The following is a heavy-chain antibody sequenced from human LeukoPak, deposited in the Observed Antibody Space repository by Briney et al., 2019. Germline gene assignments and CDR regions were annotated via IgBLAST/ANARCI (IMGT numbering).Heavy chain of an antibody. J-gene: IGHJ4*02. Sequence: GGSLRLSCAASGFTFSNYWMSWVRQAPGKGLEWVANINQDGSEKYYVDSVKGRFTISRDNAKNSLYLQMNNLRAEDTAVYYCARNRDDYVWGSYRYTSTPDYWGQGTLVTVSS. V-gene: IGHV3-7*01. D-gene: IGHD3-16*02. CDR3: ARNRDDYVWGSYRYTSTPDY. CDR1: GFTFSNYW. CDR2: INQDGSEK.